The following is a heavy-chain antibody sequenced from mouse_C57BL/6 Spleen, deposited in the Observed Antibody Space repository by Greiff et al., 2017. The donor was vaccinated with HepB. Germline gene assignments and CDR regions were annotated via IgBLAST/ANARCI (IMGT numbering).Heavy chain of an antibody. J-gene: IGHJ4*01. CDR3: ARSYYDYDEGYYAMDY. CDR2: INPSSGYT. CDR1: GYTFTSYT. D-gene: IGHD2-4*01. Sequence: QVQLKESGAELARPGASVKMSCKASGYTFTSYTMHWVKQRPGQGLEWIGYINPSSGYTKYNQKFKDKATLTADKSSSTAYMQLSSLTSEDSAVYYCARSYYDYDEGYYAMDYWGQGTSVTVSS. V-gene: IGHV1-4*01.